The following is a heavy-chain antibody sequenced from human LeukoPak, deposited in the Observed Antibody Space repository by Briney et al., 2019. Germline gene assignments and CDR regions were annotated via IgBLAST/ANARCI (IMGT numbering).Heavy chain of an antibody. J-gene: IGHJ4*02. CDR3: ARENSGMVRDY. CDR1: GYSISGGYY. D-gene: IGHD3-10*01. V-gene: IGHV4-38-2*02. Sequence: RSSETLSLTCTVSGYSISGGYYWGWIRQPPGKGLEWIGSIYHSGSTYYNPSLKSRVTISVDTSKNQFSLKLSSVTAADTAVYYCARENSGMVRDYWGQGTLVTVSS. CDR2: IYHSGST.